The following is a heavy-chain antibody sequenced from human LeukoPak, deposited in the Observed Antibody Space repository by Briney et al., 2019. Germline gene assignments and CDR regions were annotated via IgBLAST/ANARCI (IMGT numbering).Heavy chain of an antibody. D-gene: IGHD3-22*01. CDR1: GGSISSGGYY. Sequence: SQTLSLTCTVSGGSISSGGYYWSWIRQHPGKGLEWIGYIYYSGSTNYNPSLKSRVTISVDTSKNQFSLKLSSMTAADTAVYYCARVGSGYPGPYYFDYWGQGTLVTVSS. V-gene: IGHV4-31*03. J-gene: IGHJ4*02. CDR2: IYYSGST. CDR3: ARVGSGYPGPYYFDY.